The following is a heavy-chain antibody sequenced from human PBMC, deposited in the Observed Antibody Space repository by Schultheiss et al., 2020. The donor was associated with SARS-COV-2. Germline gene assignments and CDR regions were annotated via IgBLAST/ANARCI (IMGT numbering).Heavy chain of an antibody. V-gene: IGHV1-8*01. Sequence: ASVKVSCKASGYTFTSYDINWVRQATGQGLEWMGWMNPNSGGTNYAQKFQGRVTITRDTSASTAYMELRSLRSDDTAVYYCARGVVEGSYHYYYYGMDVWGQGTTVTVSS. CDR1: GYTFTSYD. D-gene: IGHD3-16*02. J-gene: IGHJ6*02. CDR2: MNPNSGGT. CDR3: ARGVVEGSYHYYYYGMDV.